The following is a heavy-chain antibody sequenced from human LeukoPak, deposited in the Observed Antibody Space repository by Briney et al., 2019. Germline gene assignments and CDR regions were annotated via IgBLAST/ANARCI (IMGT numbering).Heavy chain of an antibody. V-gene: IGHV3-15*01. CDR1: GFTFSNAW. J-gene: IGHJ4*02. CDR3: TTVIGGATTFESYYFDY. Sequence: GGSLRLSCAASGFTFSNAWMSWVRQAPGKGLEWVGRIKSKTDGGTTDYAAPVKGRFTISRDDSKNTLYLQMNSPKTEDTAVYYCTTVIGGATTFESYYFDYWGQGTLVTVSS. D-gene: IGHD1-26*01. CDR2: IKSKTDGGTT.